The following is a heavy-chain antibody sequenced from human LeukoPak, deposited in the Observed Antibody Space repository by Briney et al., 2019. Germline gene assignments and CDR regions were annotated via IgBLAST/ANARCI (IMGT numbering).Heavy chain of an antibody. Sequence: GGSLRLSCAASGFTFSSYWMHWVRQAPGKGLVWVSRINSDGSSTNYADSVKGRFTISRDNSKNTLYLQMNSLRAEDTAVYYCARETYDILTGYQDAFDIWGQGTMVTVSS. CDR2: INSDGSST. V-gene: IGHV3-74*01. CDR3: ARETYDILTGYQDAFDI. D-gene: IGHD3-9*01. J-gene: IGHJ3*02. CDR1: GFTFSSYW.